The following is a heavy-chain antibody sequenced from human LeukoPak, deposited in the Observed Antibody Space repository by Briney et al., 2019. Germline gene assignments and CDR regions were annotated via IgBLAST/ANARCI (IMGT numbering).Heavy chain of an antibody. CDR1: GFTFSSYN. CDR3: ARSSSGWYHWFDP. V-gene: IGHV3-48*04. Sequence: GGSLRLSCAASGFTFSSYNMNWVRQAPGKGLEWISYISSSDSTRYYADSVKGRFTISRDNAKNSLYLQMNSLRAEDTAVYYCARSSSGWYHWFDPWGQGTLVTVSS. J-gene: IGHJ5*02. CDR2: ISSSDSTR. D-gene: IGHD6-19*01.